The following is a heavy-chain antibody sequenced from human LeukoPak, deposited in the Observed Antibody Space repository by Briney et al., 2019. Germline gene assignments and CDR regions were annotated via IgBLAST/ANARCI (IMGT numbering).Heavy chain of an antibody. D-gene: IGHD6-25*01. J-gene: IGHJ4*02. V-gene: IGHV3-49*04. CDR3: TRHSSAWAFDY. Sequence: PGRSLRLSCTASGFTFGDYAMSWVRQAPGKGLEWVGFIRSKAYGGTTEYAASVKGRFTISRDDSKSFAYLQMNSLKTEDTAVYYYTRHSSAWAFDYWGQGTLVTVSP. CDR1: GFTFGDYA. CDR2: IRSKAYGGTT.